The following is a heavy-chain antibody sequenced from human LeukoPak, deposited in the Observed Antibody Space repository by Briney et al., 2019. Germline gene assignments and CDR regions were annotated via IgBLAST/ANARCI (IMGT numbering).Heavy chain of an antibody. CDR1: AGTFSSYA. Sequence: SVTVSCKASAGTFSSYAISWVRQAPGQGLEWMGRIIPIFGTANYAQKFQGRVTITTDESTSTAYMELSSLRSEDTAVYYWARSPQWKGWPDWGEGTLVTVSS. CDR2: IIPIFGTA. CDR3: ARSPQWKGWPD. J-gene: IGHJ4*02. V-gene: IGHV1-69*05. D-gene: IGHD6-19*01.